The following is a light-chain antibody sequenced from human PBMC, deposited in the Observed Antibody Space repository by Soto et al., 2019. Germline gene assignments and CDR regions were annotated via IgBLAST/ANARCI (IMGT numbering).Light chain of an antibody. V-gene: IGKV1-9*01. CDR3: QQYGSSPRT. Sequence: IQLTQSPSSLSASVGDRVTITCRASQGISSYLGWYQQKPGKAPKLLIYDVYTLQSGVQSRFSGSGSGTEFTLTISRLEPEDFAVYYCQQYGSSPRTFGQGTKVDIK. CDR1: QGISSY. CDR2: DVY. J-gene: IGKJ1*01.